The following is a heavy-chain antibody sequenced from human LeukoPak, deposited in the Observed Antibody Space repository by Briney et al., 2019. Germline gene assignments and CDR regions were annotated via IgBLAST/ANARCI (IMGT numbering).Heavy chain of an antibody. CDR3: ARAPSWSYYDY. V-gene: IGHV4-59*01. CDR1: GGSISSYY. CDR2: IYYSGST. Sequence: SETLSLTCTVSGGSISSYYWSWIRQPPGKGLEWIGYIYYSGSTNYNPSLKSRVTISVDTSKNQFSLKLSSVTAADTAVYYCARAPSWSYYDYWGQGTLVTVSS. J-gene: IGHJ4*02. D-gene: IGHD3-3*01.